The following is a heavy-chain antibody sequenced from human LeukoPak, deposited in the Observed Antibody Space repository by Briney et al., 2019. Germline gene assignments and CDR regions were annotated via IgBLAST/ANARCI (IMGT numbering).Heavy chain of an antibody. J-gene: IGHJ6*03. D-gene: IGHD5-18*01. V-gene: IGHV1-8*03. CDR3: ARGGYSYGDYYYYYMDV. CDR1: GYTFTSYD. Sequence: GASVKVSCKASGYTFTSYDINWVRQATGQGLEWMGWMNPNSGNTGYAQKFQGRVTITRNTSISTAYMELSSLRSEGTAVYYCARGGYSYGDYYYYYMDVWGKGTTVTVSS. CDR2: MNPNSGNT.